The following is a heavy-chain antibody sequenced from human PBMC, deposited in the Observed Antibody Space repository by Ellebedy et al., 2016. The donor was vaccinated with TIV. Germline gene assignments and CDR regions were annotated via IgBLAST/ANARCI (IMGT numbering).Heavy chain of an antibody. CDR3: ASTVMVMGATSAEFFQH. CDR1: ADSISSYY. Sequence: SETLSLTXTVSADSISSYYWRWIRQPPGKGLAWIGYIYYSGSTNYNPSLRSRVTISVDTSKNQFSLMLSSVTAADTAVYYCASTVMVMGATSAEFFQHWGQGALVTVSS. V-gene: IGHV4-59*08. J-gene: IGHJ1*01. CDR2: IYYSGST. D-gene: IGHD2-21*01.